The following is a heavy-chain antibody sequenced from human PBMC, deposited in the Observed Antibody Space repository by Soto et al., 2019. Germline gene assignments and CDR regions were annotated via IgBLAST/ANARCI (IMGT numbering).Heavy chain of an antibody. CDR1: GFTFSSYA. J-gene: IGHJ4*02. CDR3: ARYWEQWLVRGAFEY. V-gene: IGHV3-30-3*01. D-gene: IGHD6-19*01. Sequence: QVQLVESGGGVVQPGRSLRLSCAASGFTFSSYAMHWVRQAPGKGLEWVAVISYDGSNKYYADSVKGRFTISRDNSKNTLDLHMNSLRDGDMAVYYCARYWEQWLVRGAFEYWGQGTLVTVSS. CDR2: ISYDGSNK.